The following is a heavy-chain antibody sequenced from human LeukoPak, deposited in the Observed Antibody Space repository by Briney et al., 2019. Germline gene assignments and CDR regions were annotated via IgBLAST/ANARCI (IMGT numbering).Heavy chain of an antibody. CDR3: AREAYSYGPDY. J-gene: IGHJ4*02. V-gene: IGHV1-2*02. D-gene: IGHD5-18*01. Sequence: AAVKVSCKASVYTFTGYYMHSVRLAPGQGLEWMGWINPNSGGTNYAQKFQGRVTMTRDTSISTAYMELSRLRSDDTAVYYCAREAYSYGPDYWGQGTLVTVSS. CDR2: INPNSGGT. CDR1: VYTFTGYY.